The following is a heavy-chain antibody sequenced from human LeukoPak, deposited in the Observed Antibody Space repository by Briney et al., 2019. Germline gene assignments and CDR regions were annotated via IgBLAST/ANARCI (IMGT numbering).Heavy chain of an antibody. V-gene: IGHV4-59*01. CDR1: GGSIRSFY. CDR3: ARAGRDGYNYGS. D-gene: IGHD5-24*01. Sequence: SESLSLTCSVSGGSIRSFYWTWIRQPPGKGLEWIGYIYYSANTNYNPSLKSRVTISLDTSKNQFSLKLSSVTAADTAVYYCARAGRDGYNYGSWGQGTLVTVSS. J-gene: IGHJ5*02. CDR2: IYYSANT.